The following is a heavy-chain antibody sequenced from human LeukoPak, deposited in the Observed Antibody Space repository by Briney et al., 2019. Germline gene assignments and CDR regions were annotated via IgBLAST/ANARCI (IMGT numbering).Heavy chain of an antibody. CDR1: GFTFSTYG. J-gene: IGHJ4*02. CDR3: AKDHPLYYDILTGYPDY. CDR2: ISGSGGST. D-gene: IGHD3-9*01. Sequence: GGTLRLSCAAPGFTFSTYGMSWVRQAPGKGLEWVSTISGSGGSTYYADSVKGRFTISRDNSKNTLYLQMNSLRAEDTAVYYCAKDHPLYYDILTGYPDYWGQGTLVTVSS. V-gene: IGHV3-23*01.